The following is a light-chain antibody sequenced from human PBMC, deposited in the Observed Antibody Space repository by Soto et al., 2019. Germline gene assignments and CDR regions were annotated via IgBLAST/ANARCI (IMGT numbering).Light chain of an antibody. CDR3: SSYAGGNNLV. V-gene: IGLV2-8*01. CDR1: SSDVGGYNY. Sequence: QSVLTQPPSASGSPGQSVTISCTGTSSDVGGYNYVSWYQHHPGKAPKLLISEVSERPSGVPDRFSGSKSANTASLTVSGLQAEDEADYCCSSYAGGNNLVFGGGTKVTVL. CDR2: EVS. J-gene: IGLJ2*01.